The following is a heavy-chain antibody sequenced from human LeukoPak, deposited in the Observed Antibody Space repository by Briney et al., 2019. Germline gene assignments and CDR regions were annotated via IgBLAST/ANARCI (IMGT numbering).Heavy chain of an antibody. D-gene: IGHD3-22*01. Sequence: EASVKVSCKASGYTFTGYYMHWVRQAPGQGLERMGWINPNSGGTNYAQKFQGRVTMTRDTSISTAYMELSRLRSNDTAVYYCARGPYYYDSSGPNWFDPWGQGTLVTVSS. V-gene: IGHV1-2*02. CDR3: ARGPYYYDSSGPNWFDP. J-gene: IGHJ5*02. CDR1: GYTFTGYY. CDR2: INPNSGGT.